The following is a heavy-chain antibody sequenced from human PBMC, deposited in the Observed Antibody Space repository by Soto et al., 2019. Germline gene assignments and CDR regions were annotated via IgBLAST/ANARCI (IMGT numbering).Heavy chain of an antibody. J-gene: IGHJ4*02. CDR1: GFSISSYY. V-gene: IGHV4-59*08. CDR3: ARHFSVDYFDY. CDR2: IYYSGST. Sequence: SETLSLTCTVSGFSISSYYWSLIRQPPGKGLEWIGYIYYSGSTNYNPSLKSRVTISVDTSKNQFSLKLSSVTAADTAVYYCARHFSVDYFDYWGQGALVTVSS.